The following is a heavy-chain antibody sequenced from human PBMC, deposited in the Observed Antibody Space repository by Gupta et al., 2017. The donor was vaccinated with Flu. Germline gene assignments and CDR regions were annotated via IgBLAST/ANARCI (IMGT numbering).Heavy chain of an antibody. CDR3: AKVSDAGGWFQADY. CDR1: GHLFSSSC. CDR2: LSYDENYN. Sequence: QVQLVDYGGGVFRPGRRVQPSGSRAGHLFSSSCLHWVRQAPGKVLVWVAVLSYDENYNYYADSVKGRFTISRDISKNTLYLHMNSLRTEDTAVYYCAKVSDAGGWFQADYWGQGTLVTVSS. J-gene: IGHJ4*02. V-gene: IGHV3-30*18. D-gene: IGHD3-10*01.